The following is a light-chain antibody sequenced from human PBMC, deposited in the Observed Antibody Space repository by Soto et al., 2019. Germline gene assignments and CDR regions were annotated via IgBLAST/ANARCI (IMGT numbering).Light chain of an antibody. J-gene: IGKJ4*01. V-gene: IGKV3-11*01. CDR2: DAS. CDR1: QSVSSY. CDR3: QQRSIWPPT. Sequence: EIVLTQSPATLSLSPGERATLSCRASQSVSSYLAWYQQRPGQAPRLLIHDASNRATGIPARFSGSGSGTDFTLTISSLEPEDFAVYYCQQRSIWPPTFGGGTKVEIK.